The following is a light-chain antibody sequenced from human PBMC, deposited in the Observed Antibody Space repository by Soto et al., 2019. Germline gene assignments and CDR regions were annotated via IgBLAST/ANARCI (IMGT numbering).Light chain of an antibody. CDR2: EVS. CDR1: SRDVGSYNL. CDR3: SSYTTSSTYV. V-gene: IGLV2-14*02. J-gene: IGLJ1*01. Sequence: QSVPAQPASVSGSPGQWITISCTGTSRDVGSYNLVSWYQLHPGKAPKLMIYEVSNRPSGISNRFSGSKSDNTASLTISGLQAADEADYYCSSYTTSSTYVFGTGTKV.